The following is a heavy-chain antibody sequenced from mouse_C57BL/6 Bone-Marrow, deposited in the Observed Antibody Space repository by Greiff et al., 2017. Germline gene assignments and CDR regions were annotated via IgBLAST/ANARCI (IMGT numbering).Heavy chain of an antibody. CDR2: IDPSDSYT. CDR3: ARCDYLYAMDY. Sequence: QVQLQQPGAELVRPGTSVKLSCKASGYTFTSYWMHWVKQRPGQGLEWIGVIDPSDSYTNYNQKFKGKATLTVDTSSSTAYMQLSSLTSEDSAVYYCARCDYLYAMDYWGQGTSVTVPS. V-gene: IGHV1-59*01. J-gene: IGHJ4*01. CDR1: GYTFTSYW. D-gene: IGHD2-4*01.